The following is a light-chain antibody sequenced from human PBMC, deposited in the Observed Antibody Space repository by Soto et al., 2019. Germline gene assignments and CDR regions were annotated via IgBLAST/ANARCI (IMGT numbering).Light chain of an antibody. CDR1: QTITSGQ. Sequence: EIVLTQFPGTLSLTPGERATLSCRASQTITSGQLGWYQQKPGQAPRLLIYLISSRATGIPDRFSGSGSGTDFTLTISGLEPEDFAIYYCQHDGSSFGQGTKVEI. J-gene: IGKJ2*01. CDR3: QHDGSS. CDR2: LIS. V-gene: IGKV3-20*01.